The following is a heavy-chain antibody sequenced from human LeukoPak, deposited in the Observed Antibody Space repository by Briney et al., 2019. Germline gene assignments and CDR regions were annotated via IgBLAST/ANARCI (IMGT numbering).Heavy chain of an antibody. CDR3: AKATMIVVVTMVAFAY. CDR1: GFTFSSYA. D-gene: IGHD3-22*01. CDR2: ISGSGGST. J-gene: IGHJ4*02. Sequence: GGSLRLSCAASGFTFSSYAMSWVRRAPGKGLEWVSAISGSGGSTYYADSVKGRFTISRDNSKNTLYLQMNSLRAEDTAVYYCAKATMIVVVTMVAFAYWGQGTLVTVSS. V-gene: IGHV3-23*01.